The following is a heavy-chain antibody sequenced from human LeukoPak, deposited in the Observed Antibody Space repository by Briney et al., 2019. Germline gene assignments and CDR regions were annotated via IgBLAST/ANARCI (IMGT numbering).Heavy chain of an antibody. D-gene: IGHD6-13*01. CDR3: AKGLQGGSSWTSWGWFDP. Sequence: GGSLRLSCAASGFTFSSYSMNWVRQAPGKGLEWVSAISGTGGSTYFVDSVKGRFTISRDNSKNTLFLQMNSLRGEDTAVYYCAKGLQGGSSWTSWGWFDPWGQGTLVTVSS. V-gene: IGHV3-23*01. CDR2: ISGTGGST. CDR1: GFTFSSYS. J-gene: IGHJ5*02.